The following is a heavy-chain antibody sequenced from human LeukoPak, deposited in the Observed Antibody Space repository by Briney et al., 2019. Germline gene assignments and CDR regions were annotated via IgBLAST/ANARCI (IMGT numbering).Heavy chain of an antibody. D-gene: IGHD2-15*01. V-gene: IGHV3-23*01. CDR1: GFTFSSYV. J-gene: IGHJ4*02. CDR3: AKGGSRVSFDY. CDR2: ISDSGGST. Sequence: GGSLRLSCAASGFTFSSYVMRWVRQAPGKGLEWVSSISDSGGSTYYADSAKGRFTISRDNSKNTLYLQMNSLRAEDTALYYCAKGGSRVSFDYWGQGTLVTVSS.